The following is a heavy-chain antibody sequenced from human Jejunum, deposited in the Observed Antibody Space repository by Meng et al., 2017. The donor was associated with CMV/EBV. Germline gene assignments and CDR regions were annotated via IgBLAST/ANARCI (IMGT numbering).Heavy chain of an antibody. CDR3: ARALTGLYYYGMDV. V-gene: IGHV3-53*01. J-gene: IGHJ6*02. CDR2: IYSGGTT. Sequence: SGFTGSSNYMTWVRQAPGKGLEWVSVIYSGGTTYYADSVKGRFTISRDNSKNTLYLQMNSLRAEDTAVYYCARALTGLYYYGMDVLGQGTTVTVSS. CDR1: GFTGSSNY. D-gene: IGHD7-27*01.